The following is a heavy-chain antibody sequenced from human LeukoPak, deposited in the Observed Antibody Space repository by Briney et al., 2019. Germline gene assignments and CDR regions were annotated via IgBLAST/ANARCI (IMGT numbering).Heavy chain of an antibody. CDR1: GFTFSSYA. J-gene: IGHJ4*02. CDR3: ARDPRAYCSSTSCYYFDY. D-gene: IGHD2-2*01. CDR2: ISGSGGST. V-gene: IGHV3-23*01. Sequence: QPGGSLRLSCAASGFTFSSYAMSWVRQAPGKGLEWVSAISGSGGSTYYADSVKGRFTISRDNSKNTLYLQMNSLRAEDTALYYCARDPRAYCSSTSCYYFDYWGQGTLVTVSS.